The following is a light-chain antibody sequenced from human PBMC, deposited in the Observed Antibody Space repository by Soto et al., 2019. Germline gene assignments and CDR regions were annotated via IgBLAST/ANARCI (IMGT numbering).Light chain of an antibody. Sequence: DIQMTQSPSSLSASVGHRVTITCRARQIINTWLAWYQQKPGKAPKLLLYRASNLLSGVPSRFNGSGSGTEFTLTIRSLQPDDFSIYYCQQYETYSGTFGPGTKVDL. V-gene: IGKV1-5*03. CDR3: QQYETYSGT. CDR1: QIINTW. CDR2: RAS. J-gene: IGKJ3*01.